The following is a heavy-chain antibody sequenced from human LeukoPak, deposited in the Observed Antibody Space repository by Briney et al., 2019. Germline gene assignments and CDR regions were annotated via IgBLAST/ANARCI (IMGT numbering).Heavy chain of an antibody. CDR2: ISGSGGST. Sequence: PGGSLRLSCAASGFTFSSYAMGWVRQAPGKGLEWVSAISGSGGSTYYADSVKGRFTISRDNSKNTLYLQMNSLRAEDTAVYYCAKDRGYSYGYFDYWGQGTLVTVSS. J-gene: IGHJ4*02. CDR1: GFTFSSYA. V-gene: IGHV3-23*01. CDR3: AKDRGYSYGYFDY. D-gene: IGHD5-18*01.